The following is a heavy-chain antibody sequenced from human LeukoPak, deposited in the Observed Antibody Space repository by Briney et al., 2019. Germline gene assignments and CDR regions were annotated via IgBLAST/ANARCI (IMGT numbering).Heavy chain of an antibody. V-gene: IGHV1-2*02. CDR2: INPKTGGT. Sequence: GASVKVSCKASGYTFTDYYLHWVRQAPRQGLEWMGWINPKTGGTNYAQNFQGRVTMTRDTPISTVYMELSRLTPDDTAVYYCARDTGYNWNDDLFDYWGQGTLVTVSS. J-gene: IGHJ4*02. CDR1: GYTFTDYY. D-gene: IGHD1-20*01. CDR3: ARDTGYNWNDDLFDY.